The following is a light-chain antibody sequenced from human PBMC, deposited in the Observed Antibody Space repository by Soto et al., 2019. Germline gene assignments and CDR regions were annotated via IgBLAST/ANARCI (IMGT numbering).Light chain of an antibody. CDR2: AAS. CDR3: LQHNEFWWT. CDR1: QGIGDA. Sequence: DIQMIQSPSSLSASVGDRFTITCRASQGIGDALGWYQQKPGKAPKRLIYAASTLQSGVPSRFSGSGSGTEFTLTISSLQPDDFATYYCLQHNEFWWTFGQGTKVDIK. V-gene: IGKV1-17*01. J-gene: IGKJ1*01.